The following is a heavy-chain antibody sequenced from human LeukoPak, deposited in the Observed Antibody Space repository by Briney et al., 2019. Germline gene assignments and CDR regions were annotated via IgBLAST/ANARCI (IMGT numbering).Heavy chain of an antibody. CDR1: GFTFSSYG. J-gene: IGHJ4*02. V-gene: IGHV3-30*19. D-gene: IGHD6-19*01. Sequence: QPGGSLRLSCAASGFTFSSYGMHWVRQAPGKGLEWVAVISYDGSNKYYADSVKGRFTISRDNSKNTLYLQMNSLRPGDTAVYYCARERYSSGWYQDYWGQGTLVTVSS. CDR2: ISYDGSNK. CDR3: ARERYSSGWYQDY.